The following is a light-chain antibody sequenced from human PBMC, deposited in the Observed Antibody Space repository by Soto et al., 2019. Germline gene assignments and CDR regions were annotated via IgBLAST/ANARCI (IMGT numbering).Light chain of an antibody. CDR3: QLYGNSPPRT. J-gene: IGKJ1*01. CDR2: GAS. CDR1: QSVSSTY. Sequence: EIVLTQSPGTLSLSPGESATLSCRASQSVSSTYLGWYQQKPGQAPRLLIYGASSRATGIPDRFSGSGSGTAFTLTIARLEPEDFAVYYCQLYGNSPPRTFGQGTKVEIK. V-gene: IGKV3-20*01.